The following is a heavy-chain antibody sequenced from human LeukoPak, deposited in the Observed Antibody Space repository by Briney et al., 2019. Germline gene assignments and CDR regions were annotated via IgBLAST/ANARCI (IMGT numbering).Heavy chain of an antibody. Sequence: SETLSLTCAVYGGSFSGYYWSWIRQPPGKGLEWIGEINHSGSTNYNPSLKSRVTISVDTSKNQFSLKLSSVTAADTAVYYCARHGSLSGLDYWGQGTLVTVSS. CDR3: ARHGSLSGLDY. CDR2: INHSGST. CDR1: GGSFSGYY. J-gene: IGHJ4*02. D-gene: IGHD3-10*01. V-gene: IGHV4-34*01.